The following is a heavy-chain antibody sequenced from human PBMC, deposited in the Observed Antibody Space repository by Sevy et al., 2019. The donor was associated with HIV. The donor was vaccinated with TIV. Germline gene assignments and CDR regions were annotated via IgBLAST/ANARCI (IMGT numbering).Heavy chain of an antibody. Sequence: GGSLRLSCAASGFTFSNAWMSWVRQAPGKGLEWVGRIKSKTDGGTTDYAASVKGRFTISRDDSKNTLYLQMNSVKTEDTAIYYCTTDTKLQGLSALLVYWGQGTLVTGSS. CDR2: IKSKTDGGTT. V-gene: IGHV3-15*01. CDR3: TTDTKLQGLSALLVY. D-gene: IGHD4-4*01. J-gene: IGHJ4*02. CDR1: GFTFSNAW.